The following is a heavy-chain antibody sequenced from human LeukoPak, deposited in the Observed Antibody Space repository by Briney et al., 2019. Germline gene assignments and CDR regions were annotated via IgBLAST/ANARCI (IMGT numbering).Heavy chain of an antibody. CDR2: ISAYNGNT. V-gene: IGHV1-18*04. CDR1: GYTFTSYG. J-gene: IGHJ3*02. CDR3: ARGDSGAPEDAFDI. Sequence: GASVKVSCKASGYTFTSYGISWVRQAPGQGLEWMGWISAYNGNTNYAQKLQGRVTITADKSTSTAYMELSSLRSEDTAVYYCARGDSGAPEDAFDIWGQGTMVTVSS. D-gene: IGHD2-15*01.